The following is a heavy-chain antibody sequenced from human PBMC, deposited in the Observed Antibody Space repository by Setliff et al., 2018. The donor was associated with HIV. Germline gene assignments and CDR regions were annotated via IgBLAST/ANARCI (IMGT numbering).Heavy chain of an antibody. CDR3: ARGRYNSRIDV. J-gene: IGHJ6*02. V-gene: IGHV1-8*01. Sequence: ASVKVSCKASGYTFSTYDFNWVRQAAGQGLEWMGWMSPKNNGSGFAQKFQARLTMTWNTSTNTAYMELRSLTSVDTAVYYCARGRYNSRIDVWGQGTTVTVSS. D-gene: IGHD5-18*01. CDR2: MSPKNNGS. CDR1: GYTFSTYD.